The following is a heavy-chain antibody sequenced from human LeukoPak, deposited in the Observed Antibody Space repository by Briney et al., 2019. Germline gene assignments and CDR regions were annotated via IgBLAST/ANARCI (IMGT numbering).Heavy chain of an antibody. V-gene: IGHV1-46*01. D-gene: IGHD4-17*01. CDR2: INPSGGST. CDR1: GYTFTSYY. Sequence: ASVKVSCTASGYTFTSYYMHWVRQAPGQGLEWMGIINPSGGSTSYAQKFQGRVTMTRDTSTSTVYVELSSLRSEDTAVYYCARGRTVTTYPYYYGMDVWGQGTTVTVSS. CDR3: ARGRTVTTYPYYYGMDV. J-gene: IGHJ6*02.